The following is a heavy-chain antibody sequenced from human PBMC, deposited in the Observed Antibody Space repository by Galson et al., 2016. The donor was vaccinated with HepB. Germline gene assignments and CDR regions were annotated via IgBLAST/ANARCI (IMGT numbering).Heavy chain of an antibody. CDR2: IRSKANNYAT. D-gene: IGHD3-3*01. CDR1: GFTFSGSA. J-gene: IGHJ4*02. CDR3: TSFTIFGVVTNY. Sequence: SLRLSCAASGFTFSGSAMPWVRQASGKGLEWVGRIRSKANNYATAYAASVQGRFTISNDDSKNTAYLQMNSLKTEDTAVYYCTSFTIFGVVTNYWGQGTLVTVSA. V-gene: IGHV3-73*01.